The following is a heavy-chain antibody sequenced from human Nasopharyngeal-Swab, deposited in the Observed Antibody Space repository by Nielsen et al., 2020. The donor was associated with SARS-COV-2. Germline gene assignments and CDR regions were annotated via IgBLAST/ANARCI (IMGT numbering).Heavy chain of an antibody. CDR1: GYTFTSYY. D-gene: IGHD6-13*01. Sequence: ASVKVSCKASGYTFTSYYMHWVRQAPGQGLEWMGIINPSGGSTSYAQKFQGRVTMTRDTSTSTVYMELSSLRSEGTAVYYCAREGQQLVLDYYGMDVWGQGTTVTISS. J-gene: IGHJ6*02. CDR2: INPSGGST. V-gene: IGHV1-46*01. CDR3: AREGQQLVLDYYGMDV.